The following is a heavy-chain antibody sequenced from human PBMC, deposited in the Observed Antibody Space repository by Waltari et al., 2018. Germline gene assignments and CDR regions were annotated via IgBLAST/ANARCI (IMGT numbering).Heavy chain of an antibody. CDR3: ARGPGYGDYGGDWFDP. V-gene: IGHV4-4*07. CDR1: GGSISSYY. Sequence: QVQLQESGPGLVKPSETLSLTCTVSGGSISSYYWSWIRQPAGKGLDWIGRIYTSGSTNYNPSLKSRVTMSVDTSKNQFSLKLSSVTAADTAVYYCARGPGYGDYGGDWFDPWGQGTLVTVSS. CDR2: IYTSGST. J-gene: IGHJ5*02. D-gene: IGHD4-17*01.